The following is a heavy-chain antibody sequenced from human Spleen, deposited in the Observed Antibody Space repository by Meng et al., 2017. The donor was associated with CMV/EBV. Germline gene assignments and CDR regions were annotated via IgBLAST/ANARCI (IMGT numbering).Heavy chain of an antibody. D-gene: IGHD3-3*01. CDR2: IIPIFGTA. CDR1: GGTFSSYA. V-gene: IGHV1-69*05. J-gene: IGHJ4*02. CDR3: ARGLANWSGYYPLDY. Sequence: SVKVSCKASGGTFSSYAISWVRQAPGQGLEWMGGIIPIFGTANYAQKFQGRVTITTDESTSTAYMELSSLRSEDTAVYYCARGLANWSGYYPLDYWGQGTLVTVSS.